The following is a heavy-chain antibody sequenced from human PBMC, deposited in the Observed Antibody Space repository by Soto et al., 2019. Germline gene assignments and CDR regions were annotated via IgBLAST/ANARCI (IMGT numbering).Heavy chain of an antibody. D-gene: IGHD3-22*01. CDR3: ARHDDSSAYYYYGMDV. J-gene: IGHJ6*02. CDR1: GGTFSSYA. CDR2: IIPIFGTA. V-gene: IGHV1-69*12. Sequence: QVQLVQSGAEVKKPGSSVKVSCKASGGTFSSYAISWVRQAPGQGLEWMGGIIPIFGTADYAQKFQGRVTITADESTSTAYMGLSSLRSEDTAVYYCARHDDSSAYYYYGMDVWGQGTTVTVSS.